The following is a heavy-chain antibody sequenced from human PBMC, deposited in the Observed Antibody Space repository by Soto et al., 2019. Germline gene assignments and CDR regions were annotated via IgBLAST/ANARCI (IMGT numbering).Heavy chain of an antibody. Sequence: GGSLRLSCAASGFTFDDYTMHWVRQAPGKGLEWVSLISWDGGSTYYADSVKGRFTISRDNSKNSLYLQMNSLRTEDTALYYCAKDMRPFNWGPLIPIDYWGQGTLVTVSS. J-gene: IGHJ4*02. D-gene: IGHD7-27*01. CDR1: GFTFDDYT. CDR3: AKDMRPFNWGPLIPIDY. V-gene: IGHV3-43*01. CDR2: ISWDGGST.